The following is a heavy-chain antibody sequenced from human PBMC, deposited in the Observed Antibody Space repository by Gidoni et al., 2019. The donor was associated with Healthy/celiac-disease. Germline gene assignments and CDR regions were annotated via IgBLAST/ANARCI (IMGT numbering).Heavy chain of an antibody. CDR1: GFTFSSYG. CDR3: ARDHDYGDYGFDY. CDR2: IWYDGSNK. V-gene: IGHV3-33*01. D-gene: IGHD4-17*01. Sequence: QVQLVESGGGVVQPGRSLRLSCAASGFTFSSYGMHWVRQAPGKGLEWVAVIWYDGSNKYYADSVKGRFTISRDNSKNTLYLQMNSLRAEDTAVYYCARDHDYGDYGFDYWGQGTLVTVSS. J-gene: IGHJ4*02.